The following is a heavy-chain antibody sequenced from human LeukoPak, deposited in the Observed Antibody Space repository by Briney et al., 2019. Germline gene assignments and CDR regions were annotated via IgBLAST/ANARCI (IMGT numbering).Heavy chain of an antibody. Sequence: GGSLRLSCAASGFTFSSYAMHWVRQAPGKGLEWVAVISYDGNNKYYTDSVRGRFTISRDNSKNTVYLQMNTLRGEDTAVYYCARDNGSGWSYFDYWGQGTLVTVSS. V-gene: IGHV3-30-3*01. J-gene: IGHJ4*02. CDR1: GFTFSSYA. D-gene: IGHD6-19*01. CDR3: ARDNGSGWSYFDY. CDR2: ISYDGNNK.